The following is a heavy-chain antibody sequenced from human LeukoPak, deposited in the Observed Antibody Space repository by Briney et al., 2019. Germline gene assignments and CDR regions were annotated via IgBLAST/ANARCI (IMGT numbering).Heavy chain of an antibody. CDR3: ARGRSTNGGNFYYYYGMGV. V-gene: IGHV4-34*01. J-gene: IGHJ6*02. Sequence: SETLSLTCAVYGGSFSGYYWSWIRQPPGKGLEWIGEINHSGSTNYNPSLKSRVTISVDTSKNQFSLKLSSVTAADTAVYYCARGRSTNGGNFYYYYGMGVWGQGTTVTVSS. CDR2: INHSGST. D-gene: IGHD4-23*01. CDR1: GGSFSGYY.